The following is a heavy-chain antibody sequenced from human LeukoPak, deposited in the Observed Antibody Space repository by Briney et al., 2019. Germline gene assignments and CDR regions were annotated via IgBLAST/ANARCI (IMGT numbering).Heavy chain of an antibody. CDR2: VSDSGGTT. Sequence: GESLRLSCAASGVTFSNYVMNWVRQAPGKGLEWVSAVSDSGGTTFYADSVKGRFTISRDNSRNTLHLQMNSLRAEDTAVYSCAKASLRYFDWFSDYWGQGTLVTVSS. CDR3: AKASLRYFDWFSDY. D-gene: IGHD3-9*01. J-gene: IGHJ4*02. CDR1: GVTFSNYV. V-gene: IGHV3-23*01.